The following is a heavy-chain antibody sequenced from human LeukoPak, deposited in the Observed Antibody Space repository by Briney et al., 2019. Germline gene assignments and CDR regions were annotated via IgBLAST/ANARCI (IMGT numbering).Heavy chain of an antibody. Sequence: GGSLRLSRAASGFTFSSFDMHWVRQPTGQGLEWVSTIGTASDTYYPGSVEGRFTLSRDNAKNSLYLQMNSLTAGDTAVYYCARGPPRGKYYYMDVWGKGTTVTVSS. CDR1: GFTFSSFD. CDR3: ARGPPRGKYYYMDV. V-gene: IGHV3-13*01. J-gene: IGHJ6*03. D-gene: IGHD1-1*01. CDR2: IGTASDT.